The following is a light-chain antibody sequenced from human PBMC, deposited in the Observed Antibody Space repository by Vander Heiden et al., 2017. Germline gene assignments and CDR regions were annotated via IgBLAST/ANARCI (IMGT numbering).Light chain of an antibody. CDR3: AAWDDSLNGVV. Sequence: QSVLTQPPSVSRPPGQTVTISHSGSSSNFGSKTVSWYQQLPGTAPKLLSYSNNQRPSGVPDRFSGSKTGTSASLAISGLQSEDEADYYCAAWDDSLNGVVFGGGTKLTVL. V-gene: IGLV1-44*01. CDR1: SSNFGSKT. J-gene: IGLJ2*01. CDR2: SNN.